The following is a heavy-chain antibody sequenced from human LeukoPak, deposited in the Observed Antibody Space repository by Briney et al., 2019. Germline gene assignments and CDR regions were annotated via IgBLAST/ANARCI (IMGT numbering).Heavy chain of an antibody. CDR1: GGSISSGGYY. Sequence: PSQTLSLTCTVSGGSISSGGYYWSWIRQPPGKGLEWIGYIYHSGSTYYNPSLKSRVTISVDRSKNQFSLKLSSVTAADTAVYYCARVGATPSGDYWGQGTLVTVSS. CDR3: ARVGATPSGDY. J-gene: IGHJ4*02. V-gene: IGHV4-30-2*01. D-gene: IGHD1-26*01. CDR2: IYHSGST.